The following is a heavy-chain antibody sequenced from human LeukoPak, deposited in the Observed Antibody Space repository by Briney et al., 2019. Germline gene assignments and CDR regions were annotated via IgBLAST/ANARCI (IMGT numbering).Heavy chain of an antibody. D-gene: IGHD3-10*01. CDR1: GFTFNNYG. Sequence: PGGSLRLSCAASGFTFNNYGMSWVRQAPGKGLEWVSGISGSGGSTYYADSVKGRFTISRDNSKNALYLQMNSLRAEDTAVYYCAKDQGYYGSGSYYPYWGQGTLATVSS. CDR2: ISGSGGST. CDR3: AKDQGYYGSGSYYPY. J-gene: IGHJ4*02. V-gene: IGHV3-23*01.